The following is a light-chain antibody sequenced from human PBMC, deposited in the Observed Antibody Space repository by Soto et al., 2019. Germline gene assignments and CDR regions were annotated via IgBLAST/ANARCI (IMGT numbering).Light chain of an antibody. CDR2: AAS. CDR3: QQSYSTPRT. J-gene: IGKJ2*02. V-gene: IGKV1-39*01. CDR1: QSISTY. Sequence: DIQMTQSPSSLSASVGDRVTITCRASQSISTYLNWYQQKVGKAPKLLIYAASSLQRGVPSRFSGGGSGTDCTLTISSLQPEDFATYYCQQSYSTPRTFGQGTKLEIK.